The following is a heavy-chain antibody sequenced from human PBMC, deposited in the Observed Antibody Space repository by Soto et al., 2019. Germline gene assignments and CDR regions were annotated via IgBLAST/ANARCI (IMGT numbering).Heavy chain of an antibody. CDR2: ISYDGSNK. J-gene: IGHJ4*02. CDR3: ARDKGYQDY. D-gene: IGHD2-15*01. CDR1: GFTFSSYA. Sequence: GGSLRLSCAASGFTFSSYAIHWVRQAPGKGLEWVAVISYDGSNKYYADSVKGRFTTSRDNSKNTLYLQMNSLRAEDTAVYYCARDKGYQDYWGQGTLVTVSS. V-gene: IGHV3-30-3*01.